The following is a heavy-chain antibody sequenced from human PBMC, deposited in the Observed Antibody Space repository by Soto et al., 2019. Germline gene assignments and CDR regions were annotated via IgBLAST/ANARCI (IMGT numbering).Heavy chain of an antibody. CDR2: IIPIFGTA. CDR3: ARDPCIAVAGTEWNYLALEY. V-gene: IGHV1-69*01. Sequence: EQGLEWMGGIIPIFGTANYAQKFQGRVTITADESTSTAYMELSSLRSEDTAVYYCARDPCIAVAGTEWNYLALEYWVKRTLVIVTS. D-gene: IGHD6-13*01. J-gene: IGHJ4*02.